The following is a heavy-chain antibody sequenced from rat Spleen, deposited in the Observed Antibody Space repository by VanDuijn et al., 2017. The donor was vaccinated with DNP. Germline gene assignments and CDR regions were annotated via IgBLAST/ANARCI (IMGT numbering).Heavy chain of an antibody. CDR1: GFTFSNSE. D-gene: IGHD4-4*01. CDR3: ARHGEIRGSFDY. CDR2: INTSGGST. J-gene: IGHJ2*01. V-gene: IGHV5-25*01. Sequence: EVQLVESGGGLVQPGRSMKLSCVASGFTFSNSEMAWVRQAPTKGLEWVASINTSGGSTYYRDSVKGRFTISRDNAKNTLSLQMDSLRSEETATYYCARHGEIRGSFDYWGHGVMVTVSS.